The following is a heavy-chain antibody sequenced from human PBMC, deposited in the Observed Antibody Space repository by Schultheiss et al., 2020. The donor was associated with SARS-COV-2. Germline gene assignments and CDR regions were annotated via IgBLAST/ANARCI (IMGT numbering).Heavy chain of an antibody. Sequence: GGSLRLSCAASGFTFSSYWIHWVRQDPGRGLVWVSRITSDGSSTAYADSVKGRFSTSRDNARNTFYLQMNSLRVEDTALYYCTRDGGAGTPFDYWGQGTLVTVSS. CDR2: ITSDGSST. V-gene: IGHV3-74*03. D-gene: IGHD1-7*01. J-gene: IGHJ4*02. CDR3: TRDGGAGTPFDY. CDR1: GFTFSSYW.